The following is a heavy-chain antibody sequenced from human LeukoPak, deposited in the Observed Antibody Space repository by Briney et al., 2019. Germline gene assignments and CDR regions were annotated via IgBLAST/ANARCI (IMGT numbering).Heavy chain of an antibody. D-gene: IGHD1-26*01. J-gene: IGHJ4*02. Sequence: PGGSLRLSCGASGFTFDSYEMNWVRQAPGKGLEWVSYISSSGGSVYYADFVKGRFTISRDNAKNSLYLQMNSLRADDTAVYYCARDRSWAGDIDYWGQGTLVTVSS. CDR1: GFTFDSYE. V-gene: IGHV3-48*03. CDR2: ISSSGGSV. CDR3: ARDRSWAGDIDY.